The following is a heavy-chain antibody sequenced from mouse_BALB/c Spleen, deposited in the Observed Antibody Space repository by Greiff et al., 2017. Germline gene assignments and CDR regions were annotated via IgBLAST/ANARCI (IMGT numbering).Heavy chain of an antibody. CDR1: GYTFTDYW. CDR3: ARGDYGSSFDY. J-gene: IGHJ4*01. V-gene: IGHV1-69*01. D-gene: IGHD1-1*01. CDR2: IDTSDSYT. Sequence: QVQLQQPGAELVMPGASVKMSCKASGYTFTDYWMHWVKQRPGQVLEWIGAIDTSDSYTSYNQKFKGKATLTVDESSSTAYMQLSSLTSEDSAVYYCARGDYGSSFDYWGQGTSVTVSS.